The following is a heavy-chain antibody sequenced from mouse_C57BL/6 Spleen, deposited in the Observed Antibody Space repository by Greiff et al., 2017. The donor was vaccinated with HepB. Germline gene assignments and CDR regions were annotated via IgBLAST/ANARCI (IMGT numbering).Heavy chain of an antibody. CDR1: GYTFTSYW. Sequence: QVQLQQPGAELVMPGASVKLSCKASGYTFTSYWMHWVKQRPGQGLEWIGEIDPSDSYNNYNQKFKGKSTLTVEKSSSTAYMQLSSLTSADSAVYDCARKYGSSYVGPWLAYWGQVTLVTVSA. J-gene: IGHJ3*01. V-gene: IGHV1-69*01. CDR3: ARKYGSSYVGPWLAY. CDR2: IDPSDSYN. D-gene: IGHD1-1*01.